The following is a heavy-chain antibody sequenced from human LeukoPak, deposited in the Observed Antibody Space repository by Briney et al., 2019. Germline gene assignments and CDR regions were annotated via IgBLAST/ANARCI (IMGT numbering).Heavy chain of an antibody. D-gene: IGHD3-16*02. V-gene: IGHV3-48*03. CDR3: ASPGHGYRDPFDY. CDR1: GFTFSSYE. Sequence: GGSLRLSCAASGFTFSSYEMNWVRQAPGKGLEWVSYISSSGSTIYYADSVKGRFTISRDNAKNSLYLQMNSLRAEDTAVYYCASPGHGYRDPFDYWGQGTLVTVSS. J-gene: IGHJ4*02. CDR2: ISSSGSTI.